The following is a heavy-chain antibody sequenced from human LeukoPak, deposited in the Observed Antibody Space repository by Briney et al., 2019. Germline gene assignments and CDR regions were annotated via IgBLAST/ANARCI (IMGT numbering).Heavy chain of an antibody. CDR2: IYYSGST. CDR3: ARVIVVVPAAIGCPMYYFDY. J-gene: IGHJ4*02. V-gene: IGHV4-30-4*08. CDR1: GGSISSGDYY. D-gene: IGHD2-2*02. Sequence: PSQTLSLTCTVSGGSISSGDYYWSWIRQPPGKGLEWIGYIYYSGSTYYNPSLKSRVTISVDTSKNQFSLKLSSVTAADTAVYYCARVIVVVPAAIGCPMYYFDYWGQGTLVTVSS.